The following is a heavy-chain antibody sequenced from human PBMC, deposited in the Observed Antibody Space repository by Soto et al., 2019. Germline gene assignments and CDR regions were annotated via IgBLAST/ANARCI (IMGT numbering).Heavy chain of an antibody. D-gene: IGHD3-10*01. J-gene: IGHJ4*02. CDR3: ERDFDYHGAGIMGGYFGY. CDR1: GINVSSNY. V-gene: IGHV3-66*01. CDR2: IYSGGST. Sequence: EVQLVESGGGLVLPGGSLRLSCAASGINVSSNYMSWVRQAPGKGLEWVSGIYSGGSTYYADSVKDRFTISRDNSKNSLYVQINSPRAEDTAVYYCERDFDYHGAGIMGGYFGYWGQGTLVTVSP.